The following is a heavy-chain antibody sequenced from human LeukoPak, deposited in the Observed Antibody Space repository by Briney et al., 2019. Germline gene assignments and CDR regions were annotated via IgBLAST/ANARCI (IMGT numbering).Heavy chain of an antibody. V-gene: IGHV3-23*01. CDR2: ISGTGYNT. D-gene: IGHD3-10*01. J-gene: IGHJ4*02. Sequence: PGGSLRLSCAVSGFTFSDYYMSWIRQAPGKGLEWVSGISGTGYNTYYADSVKGRFTISRDNSKNTLYLQMNSLGAEDTAVYYCAKHVSGSLFSFDYWGQRTLVTVSS. CDR1: GFTFSDYY. CDR3: AKHVSGSLFSFDY.